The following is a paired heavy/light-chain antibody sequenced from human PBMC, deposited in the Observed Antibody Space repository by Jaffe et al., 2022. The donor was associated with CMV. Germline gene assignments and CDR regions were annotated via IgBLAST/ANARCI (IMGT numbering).Heavy chain of an antibody. V-gene: IGHV5-10-1*03. Sequence: EVQLVQSGAEVKKTGESLRISCEGSGYSFNNYWITWVRQMPGKGLEWMGRINPTDSYINYSPSFQGHVTISADKSIRTAYLHWSSLKASDTAIYYCAREVVDTTHYYYHYYMDVWGKGTTVTVSS. CDR1: GYSFNNYW. CDR2: INPTDSYI. J-gene: IGHJ6*03. D-gene: IGHD5-18*01. CDR3: AREVVDTTHYYYHYYMDV.
Light chain of an antibody. CDR2: GAS. CDR1: HSVSGTY. Sequence: DIVLTQSPGTLSLSPGEGATLSCRASHSVSGTYLAWYQQKVGQPPRLLIHGASSRATDIPDRFSGSGSGTDFTLTISRLEPEDFAVYYCQLYGSSPPYTFGQGTKLESK. CDR3: QLYGSSPPYT. V-gene: IGKV3-20*01. J-gene: IGKJ2*01.